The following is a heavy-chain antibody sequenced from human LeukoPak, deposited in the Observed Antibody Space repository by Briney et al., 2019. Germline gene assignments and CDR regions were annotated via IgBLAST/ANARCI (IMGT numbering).Heavy chain of an antibody. CDR3: ARVNNGLWFGIDY. J-gene: IGHJ4*02. V-gene: IGHV3-66*01. CDR2: IYSGGST. CDR1: GFTISSNY. D-gene: IGHD3-10*01. Sequence: GGSLRLSCAASGFTISSNYISWVRQAPGKGLEWVSVIYSGGSTYYSDSVKGRFTISRDNSKNTLYLQMNSLRAEDTAVYYCARVNNGLWFGIDYWGQGTLVTVS.